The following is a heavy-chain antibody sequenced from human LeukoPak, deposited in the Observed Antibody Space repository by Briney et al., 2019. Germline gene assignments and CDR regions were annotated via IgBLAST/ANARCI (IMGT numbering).Heavy chain of an antibody. CDR3: ARGPRGTMIVVVPYFDY. V-gene: IGHV5-51*01. Sequence: ESLRISCHGSGYSFTSLWISWVRQMPGKGLEWMGIIYPGDSDTRYSTSFQGQVTISADKSISTAYLQWSSLKDSDTAMYYCARGPRGTMIVVVPYFDYWGQGTLVTVSS. D-gene: IGHD3-22*01. CDR2: IYPGDSDT. CDR1: GYSFTSLW. J-gene: IGHJ4*02.